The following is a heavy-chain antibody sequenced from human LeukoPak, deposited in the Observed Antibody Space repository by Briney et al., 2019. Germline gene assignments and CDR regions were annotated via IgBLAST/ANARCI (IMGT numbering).Heavy chain of an antibody. D-gene: IGHD3/OR15-3a*01. CDR3: ARASSDFWTGYGSDP. V-gene: IGHV1-8*01. CDR1: GYTFTSYD. J-gene: IGHJ5*02. Sequence: ASVKVSCKASGYTFTSYDINWVRPATGQGLEWLGGINPYSGNTSYAQKFKGRVTMTRDTSKTTASMKLSSLRPEDTAVYYCARASSDFWTGYGSDPWGQGTLVTVSS. CDR2: INPYSGNT.